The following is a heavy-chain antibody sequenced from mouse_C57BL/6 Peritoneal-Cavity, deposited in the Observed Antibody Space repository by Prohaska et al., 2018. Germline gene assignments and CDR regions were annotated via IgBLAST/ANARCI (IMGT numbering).Heavy chain of an antibody. CDR2: INPDSSTI. CDR3: ARPYYYSNSDFAY. CDR1: GIDFSRYW. V-gene: IGHV4-1*01. Sequence: EVKLLQSGGGLVPPGGTLKLTCAASGIDFSRYWMSWVRRAPGKGLEWIGEINPDSSTINYSPSLKDKFIISRDNAKKTLYLQMSKVRSEDTALYYCARPYYYSNSDFAYWGQGTLVTVSA. D-gene: IGHD2-5*01. J-gene: IGHJ3*01.